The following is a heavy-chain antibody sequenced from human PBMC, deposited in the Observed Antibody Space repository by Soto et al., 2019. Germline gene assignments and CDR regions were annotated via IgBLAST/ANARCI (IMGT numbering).Heavy chain of an antibody. J-gene: IGHJ4*02. Sequence: GGSLRLSCAASGFTFSSYSMNWVRQAPGKGLEWVSYISSSSSTIYYADSVKGRFTISRDNAKNSLYLQMNSLRAEDTAVYYCARSVVATIFDYWGQGTLVTVSS. CDR2: ISSSSSTI. CDR3: ARSVVATIFDY. CDR1: GFTFSSYS. D-gene: IGHD5-12*01. V-gene: IGHV3-48*01.